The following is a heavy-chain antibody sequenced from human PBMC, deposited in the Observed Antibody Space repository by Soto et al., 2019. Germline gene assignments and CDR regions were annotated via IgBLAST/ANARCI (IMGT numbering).Heavy chain of an antibody. CDR3: ARERLAVAGTRVNYFDY. CDR1: GFTFSSYG. CDR2: IWYDGSNK. D-gene: IGHD6-19*01. J-gene: IGHJ4*02. V-gene: IGHV3-33*01. Sequence: LSLTCAASGFTFSSYGMHWVRQAPGKGLEWVAVIWYDGSNKYYADSVKGRFTISRDNSKNTLYLQMNSLRAEDTAVYYCARERLAVAGTRVNYFDYWGQGTLVTVSS.